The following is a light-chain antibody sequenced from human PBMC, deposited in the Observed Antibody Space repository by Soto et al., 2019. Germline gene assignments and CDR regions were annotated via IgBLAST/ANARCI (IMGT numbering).Light chain of an antibody. CDR2: AAS. CDR1: QSISSY. Sequence: DVQMTQSPSSLSASVGDRVTITCRASQSISSYLNWYQQKPGKAPKLLIYAASSLQSGVPSRFSGSGSGTDFTLTISSLQPEDFATYYCQQSSEATWTFGQGTRWIPN. V-gene: IGKV1-39*01. CDR3: QQSSEATWT. J-gene: IGKJ1*01.